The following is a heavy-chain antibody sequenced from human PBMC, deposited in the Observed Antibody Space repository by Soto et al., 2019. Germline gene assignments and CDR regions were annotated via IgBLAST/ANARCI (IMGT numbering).Heavy chain of an antibody. CDR2: MNPNSGNT. D-gene: IGHD6-13*01. V-gene: IGHV1-8*01. Sequence: ASVKVSCKASGYTVTRYDISWVRQATGQGLEWMGWMNPNSGNTGYAQKFQGRVTMTRNTSISTAYMELSSLRSADTAVEYCARCSSAAAAGSPPYSSYSYMYAWGKGTALTVSS. CDR1: GYTVTRYD. CDR3: ARCSSAAAAGSPPYSSYSYMYA. J-gene: IGHJ6*03.